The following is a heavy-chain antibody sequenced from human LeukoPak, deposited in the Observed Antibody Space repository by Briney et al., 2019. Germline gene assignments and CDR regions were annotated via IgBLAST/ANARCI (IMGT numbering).Heavy chain of an antibody. CDR1: GLTLSNYW. CDR3: ASDLRSGY. Sequence: GGALRLSCAASGLTLSNYWMYGVRQAPGKGVVWVSRIYSDGSSINDADSVNGRFTISRDNAKNTLYLQMNSLRADVTAMYYCASDLRSGYWGERDLVTVSS. J-gene: IGHJ4*02. V-gene: IGHV3-74*01. CDR2: IYSDGSSI.